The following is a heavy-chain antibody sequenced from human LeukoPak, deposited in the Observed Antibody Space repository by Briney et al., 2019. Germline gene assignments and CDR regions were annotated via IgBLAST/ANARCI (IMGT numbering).Heavy chain of an antibody. CDR3: LKGGWATIGPPKD. J-gene: IGHJ4*02. Sequence: GGSLRLSCSVAGFTFSSHAMHWVRQAPGKGLEYVSTINDDGSLRYYADSVKGRFTVSRDNSKNTLYLQTNNLRPEDTALYHCLKGGWATIGPPKDWGQGTLVTVSS. D-gene: IGHD5-24*01. CDR2: INDDGSLR. V-gene: IGHV3-64D*08. CDR1: GFTFSSHA.